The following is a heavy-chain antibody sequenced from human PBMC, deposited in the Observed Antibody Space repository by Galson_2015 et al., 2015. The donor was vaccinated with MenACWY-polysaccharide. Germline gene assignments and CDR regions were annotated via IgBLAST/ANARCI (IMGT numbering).Heavy chain of an antibody. J-gene: IGHJ6*02. CDR2: IYYSGST. D-gene: IGHD3-22*01. Sequence: IGYIYYSGSTYYNPSLKSRVTISVDTSKNQFSLKLSSVTAADTAVYYCASTQLLYDSSVNYYYYGMDVWGQGTTVTVSS. V-gene: IGHV4-30-2*04. CDR3: ASTQLLYDSSVNYYYYGMDV.